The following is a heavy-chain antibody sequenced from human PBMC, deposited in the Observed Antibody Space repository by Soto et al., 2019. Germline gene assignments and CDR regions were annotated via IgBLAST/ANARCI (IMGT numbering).Heavy chain of an antibody. D-gene: IGHD6-6*01. V-gene: IGHV4-34*01. J-gene: IGHJ5*02. CDR3: AREYSRSYWFDP. CDR1: GGSFSGYY. Sequence: QVQLQQWGAGLLKPSETLSLTCAVYGGSFSGYYWSWIRQPPGKGLEWIGEINHSGSTNYNPSLKSRVTISVDTSKNQFSLKLSSVTAADTAVYYCAREYSRSYWFDPWGQGTLVTVSS. CDR2: INHSGST.